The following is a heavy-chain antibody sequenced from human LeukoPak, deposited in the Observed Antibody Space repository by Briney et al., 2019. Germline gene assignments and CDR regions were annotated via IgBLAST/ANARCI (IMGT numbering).Heavy chain of an antibody. D-gene: IGHD3-22*01. Sequence: PGGSLRLSCAASGFTLSSYAMYWVRQAPGKGLEYVSAISSNGDTTYYANSVKGRFTISRDNSKNTLYLQMGSLRAEDMAVYYCARKHDPSVFDRSSVDYWGQGTLVTVSS. CDR2: ISSNGDTT. CDR3: ARKHDPSVFDRSSVDY. CDR1: GFTLSSYA. J-gene: IGHJ4*02. V-gene: IGHV3-64*01.